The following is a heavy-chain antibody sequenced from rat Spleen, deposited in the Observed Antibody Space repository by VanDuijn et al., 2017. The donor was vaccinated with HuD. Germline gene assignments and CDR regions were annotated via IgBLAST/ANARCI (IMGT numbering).Heavy chain of an antibody. Sequence: EVQLVESDGGLVQPGRSLKLSCAASGFTFSDYYMAWVRQAPTKGLEWVATISYDGSSTYYRDSVKGRFTISRDNTESTLSLQMNSLKSEDTATYYCARATPEWNFDFWGPGTMVTVSS. CDR3: ARATPEWNFDF. V-gene: IGHV5-29*01. CDR1: GFTFSDYY. J-gene: IGHJ1*01. CDR2: ISYDGSST.